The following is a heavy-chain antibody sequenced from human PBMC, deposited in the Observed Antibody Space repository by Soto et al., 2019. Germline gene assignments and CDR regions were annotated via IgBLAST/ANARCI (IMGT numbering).Heavy chain of an antibody. J-gene: IGHJ6*02. Sequence: SETLSLTCTVSGGSISSYYWSWIRQPPGKGLEWIGYIYYSGSTNYNPSLKSRVTISVDTSKNQFSLKLSSVTAADTAVYYCARGYCGGDCYSHPHYYGMDVWGQGTTVTVSS. CDR2: IYYSGST. CDR1: GGSISSYY. D-gene: IGHD2-21*02. V-gene: IGHV4-59*01. CDR3: ARGYCGGDCYSHPHYYGMDV.